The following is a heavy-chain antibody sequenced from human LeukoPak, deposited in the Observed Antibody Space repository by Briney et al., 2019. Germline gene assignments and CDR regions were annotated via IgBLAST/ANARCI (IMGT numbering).Heavy chain of an antibody. CDR3: AREVRDGYNYGWFDP. D-gene: IGHD5-24*01. J-gene: IGHJ5*02. Sequence: PSETLSLTCTVSGGSISSYYWSWIRQPPGKGLEWIGYIYTSGSTNYNPSLKSRVTISVDTSKNQFSLKLSSVTAADTAVYYCAREVRDGYNYGWFDPWGQGTLVTVSS. CDR2: IYTSGST. CDR1: GGSISSYY. V-gene: IGHV4-4*09.